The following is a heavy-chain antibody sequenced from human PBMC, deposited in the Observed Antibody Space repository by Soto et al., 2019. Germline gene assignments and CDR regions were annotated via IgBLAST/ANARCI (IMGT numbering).Heavy chain of an antibody. V-gene: IGHV1-18*01. J-gene: IGHJ6*02. Sequence: QVQLVQSGDEVKKPGASVKVSCKASGYSLVNYGIAWVRQAPGQGLELMGWISPYTGNTHSATQIQGRLTMTTDTSTSTAYMDLGSLTSDDTAVYYCVMVDNYVTPTPQDVWGQGTTVTVSS. D-gene: IGHD3-16*01. CDR1: GYSLVNYG. CDR2: ISPYTGNT. CDR3: VMVDNYVTPTPQDV.